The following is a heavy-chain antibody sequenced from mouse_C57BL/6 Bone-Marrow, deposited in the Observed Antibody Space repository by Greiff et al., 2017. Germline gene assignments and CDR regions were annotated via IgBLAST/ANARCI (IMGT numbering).Heavy chain of an antibody. D-gene: IGHD1-1*01. CDR3: ARLRLDY. CDR1: GFTFSSYA. V-gene: IGHV5-4*01. CDR2: ISDGGSYT. Sequence: EVQGVESGGGLVKPGGSLKLSCAASGFTFSSYAMSWVRQTPEKRLEWVATISDGGSYTYYPDNVKGRFTISRDNAKNTLYLQMSHLKSEDTAMYYCARLRLDYWGQGTTLTVSS. J-gene: IGHJ2*01.